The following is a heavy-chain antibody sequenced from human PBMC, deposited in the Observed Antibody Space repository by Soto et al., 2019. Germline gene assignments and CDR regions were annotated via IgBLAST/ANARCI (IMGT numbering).Heavy chain of an antibody. CDR3: ARDGAAPYYNYGMDV. D-gene: IGHD6-6*01. CDR1: GGSISSGGYF. J-gene: IGHJ6*02. Sequence: QVQLQESGPGLVKPSQTLSLTCTVSGGSISSGGYFWSWIRQHPGKGLEWIGFIYYSGSTYYNPSLKSRVTISTDTSKNQFSLQLSSVTAADTAVYYWARDGAAPYYNYGMDVWGQGTTVTVSS. CDR2: IYYSGST. V-gene: IGHV4-31*03.